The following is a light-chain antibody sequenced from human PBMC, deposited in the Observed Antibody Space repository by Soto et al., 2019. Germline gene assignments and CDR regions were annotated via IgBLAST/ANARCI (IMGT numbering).Light chain of an antibody. CDR1: QNIGSN. CDR3: QQYVTSSPRT. V-gene: IGKV3-20*01. CDR2: GIS. Sequence: EIVMTQSPATLSVSPGERVTLSCRASQNIGSNLAWYQQKFVQAPRLLMYGISRRATGIPDRFSGSGSGTDFTLTITRLEPEDFAVYYCQQYVTSSPRTFGQGTKVDI. J-gene: IGKJ1*01.